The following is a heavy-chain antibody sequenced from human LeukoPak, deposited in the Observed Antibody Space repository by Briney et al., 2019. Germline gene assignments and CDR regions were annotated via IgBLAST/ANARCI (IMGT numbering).Heavy chain of an antibody. Sequence: SETLSLTCTVSGGSISSYYWSWIRQPPGKGLEWIGYIYYSGSTNYNPSLKSRVTISVGTSKNQFSMKLSSVTGADTAVYYCARDPAGTFDYWGQGTLVTVSS. CDR3: ARDPAGTFDY. CDR2: IYYSGST. CDR1: GGSISSYY. V-gene: IGHV4-59*12. D-gene: IGHD1/OR15-1a*01. J-gene: IGHJ4*02.